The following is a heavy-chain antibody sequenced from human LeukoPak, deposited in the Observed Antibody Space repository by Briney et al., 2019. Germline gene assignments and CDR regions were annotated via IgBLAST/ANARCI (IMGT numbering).Heavy chain of an antibody. CDR2: IYDRGPA. CDR3: ARSRQASGLFSS. J-gene: IGHJ5*02. CDR1: GYAIISGGFS. Sequence: PSQTLSLTWTVSGYAIISGGFSWNWIRQPPGKGLEGIGCIYDRGPAHYNPSLKSRFTISVDRPKNQFFLNVTSLTAADTAVYYCARSRQASGLFSSWGQGTLVVVSS. D-gene: IGHD3-10*01. V-gene: IGHV4-30-2*01.